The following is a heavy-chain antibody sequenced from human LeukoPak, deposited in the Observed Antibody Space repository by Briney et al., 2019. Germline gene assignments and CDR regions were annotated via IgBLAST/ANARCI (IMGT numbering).Heavy chain of an antibody. CDR1: GFTFSSYW. Sequence: GGSLRLSCAASGFTFSSYWMHWVRQVPGKGLVWVSRINGDGRSTTYADSVEGRFTISRDNSKNTLFLQMNSLRAEDTAIYFCAEGYNYGFGYWGQGTLVTVSS. J-gene: IGHJ4*02. D-gene: IGHD5-18*01. CDR3: AEGYNYGFGY. CDR2: INGDGRST. V-gene: IGHV3-74*01.